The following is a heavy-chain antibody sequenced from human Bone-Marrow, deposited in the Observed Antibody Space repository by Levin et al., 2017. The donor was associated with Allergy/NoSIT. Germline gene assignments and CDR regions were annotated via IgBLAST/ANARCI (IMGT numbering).Heavy chain of an antibody. CDR2: INAGNGNT. J-gene: IGHJ5*02. CDR3: ARDGEVVTATLQVWFDP. Sequence: PGASVKVSCKASGYTFTSYAMHWVRQAPGQRLEWMGWINAGNGNTKYSQKFQGRVTITRDTSASTAYMELSSLRSEDTAVYYCARDGEVVTATLQVWFDPWGQGTLVTVSS. D-gene: IGHD2-21*02. CDR1: GYTFTSYA. V-gene: IGHV1-3*01.